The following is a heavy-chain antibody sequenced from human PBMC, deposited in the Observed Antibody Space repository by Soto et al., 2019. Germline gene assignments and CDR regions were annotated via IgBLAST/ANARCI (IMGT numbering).Heavy chain of an antibody. CDR1: GYSFTSYW. J-gene: IGHJ6*02. D-gene: IGHD3-3*01. CDR2: IDPSDSYT. V-gene: IGHV5-10-1*01. Sequence: GESQKISCKGSGYSFTSYWISWVRQMPGKGLERMGRIDPSDSYTNYSPSFQGHVTISADKSISTAYLQWSSLKASDTAMYYCARHPGGGYYGDYYYYGMDVWGQGTTVTVSS. CDR3: ARHPGGGYYGDYYYYGMDV.